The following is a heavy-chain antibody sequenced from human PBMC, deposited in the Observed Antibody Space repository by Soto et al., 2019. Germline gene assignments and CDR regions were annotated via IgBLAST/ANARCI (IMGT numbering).Heavy chain of an antibody. CDR1: GGSISSGGYY. J-gene: IGHJ6*03. V-gene: IGHV4-31*03. CDR2: IYYSGST. D-gene: IGHD2-2*01. CDR3: ARGLEVPAAMAYYYYYYMDV. Sequence: PSETLSLTCTVSGGSISSGGYYWSWIRQHPGKGLEWIGYIYYSGSTYYNPSLKSRVTISVDTSKNQFSLKLSSVTAADTAVYYCARGLEVPAAMAYYYYYYMDVWGKGTTVTVPS.